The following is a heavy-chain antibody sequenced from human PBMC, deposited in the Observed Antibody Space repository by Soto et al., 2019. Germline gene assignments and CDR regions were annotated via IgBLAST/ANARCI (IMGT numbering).Heavy chain of an antibody. CDR2: IYFGGTT. CDR3: ARLGGFFQALAS. Sequence: QVQLQESGPGLVKPSETLSLTCTVSGGSISPYYWSWIRQPPGKGLEWIGYIYFGGTTKYNPSLKSRVSMSVDTSKNQFSLKLTSVTAAATAVYYCARLGGFFQALASWGQGTLVTVSS. D-gene: IGHD2-15*01. J-gene: IGHJ4*02. CDR1: GGSISPYY. V-gene: IGHV4-59*08.